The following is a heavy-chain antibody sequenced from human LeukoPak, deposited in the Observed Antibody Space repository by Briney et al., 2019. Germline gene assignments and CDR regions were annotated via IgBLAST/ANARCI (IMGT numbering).Heavy chain of an antibody. CDR3: ATGSYYSSGYCPLEFDY. J-gene: IGHJ4*02. D-gene: IGHD3-22*01. CDR2: INTNTGNP. V-gene: IGHV7-4-1*02. Sequence: ASVKVSCKASGYTFTSYAMNWVRQAPGQGLEWMGWINTNTGNPTYAQGFTGRFVFSLDTSVSTAYLQITRLKAEDTAVYYCATGSYYSSGYCPLEFDYWGQGTLVTVSS. CDR1: GYTFTSYA.